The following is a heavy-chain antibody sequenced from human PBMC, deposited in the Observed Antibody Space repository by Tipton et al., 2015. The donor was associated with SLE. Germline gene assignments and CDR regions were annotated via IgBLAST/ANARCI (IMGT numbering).Heavy chain of an antibody. Sequence: TLSLTCTVFGGSISSSRYYWGWIRQPPGKGLEWIGSIYYSGSTYYNPSLKSRVTISVDTSKNQFSLKLSPVTAADTAVYYCARGTGIAAAGPYFDYWGQGTLVTVSS. D-gene: IGHD6-13*01. CDR2: IYYSGST. CDR1: GGSISSSRYY. CDR3: ARGTGIAAAGPYFDY. J-gene: IGHJ4*02. V-gene: IGHV4-39*07.